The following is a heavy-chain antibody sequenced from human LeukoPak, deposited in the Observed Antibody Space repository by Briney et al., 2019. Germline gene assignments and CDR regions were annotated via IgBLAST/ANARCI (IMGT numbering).Heavy chain of an antibody. CDR2: VNEDGSAK. Sequence: GGSLRLSCVVSGLTFSNYWMIWVRQAPGKGLESVAIVNEDGSAKYYLDSVKGRFTISRDNARNSLYLEMNSLRAEDTAVYYCARVPLYDSSAQLFDYWGQGTLVTVSS. CDR1: GLTFSNYW. J-gene: IGHJ4*02. CDR3: ARVPLYDSSAQLFDY. V-gene: IGHV3-7*01. D-gene: IGHD3-22*01.